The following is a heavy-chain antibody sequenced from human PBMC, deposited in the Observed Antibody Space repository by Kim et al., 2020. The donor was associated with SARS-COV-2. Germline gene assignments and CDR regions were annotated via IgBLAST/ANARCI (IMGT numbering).Heavy chain of an antibody. D-gene: IGHD3-10*01. J-gene: IGHJ6*01. V-gene: IGHV4-34*01. CDR2: INHSGST. Sequence: SETLSLTCAVYGGSFSGYYWSWIRQPPGKGLEWIGEINHSGSTNYNPSLKSRVTISVDTSKNQFSLKLRSVTAADTAVYYCARGFRITMVRGVTYYYYG. CDR3: ARGFRITMVRGVTYYYYG. CDR1: GGSFSGYY.